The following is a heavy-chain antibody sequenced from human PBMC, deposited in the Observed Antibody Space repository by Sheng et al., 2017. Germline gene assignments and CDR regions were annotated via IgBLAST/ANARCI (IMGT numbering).Heavy chain of an antibody. CDR3: ARGRRSHRLYGMDV. CDR1: GGSFSGYY. V-gene: IGHV4-34*01. CDR2: INHSGST. J-gene: IGHJ6*02. Sequence: QVQLQQWGAGLLKPSETLSLTCAVYGGSFSGYYWSWIRQPPGKGLEWIGEINHSGSTNYNPSLKSRVTISVDTSKNQFSLKLSSVTAADTAVYYCARGRRSHRLYGMDVWGQGTTVTVSS.